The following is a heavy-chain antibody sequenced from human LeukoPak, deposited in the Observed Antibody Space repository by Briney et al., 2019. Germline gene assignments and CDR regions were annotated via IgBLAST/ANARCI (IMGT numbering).Heavy chain of an antibody. J-gene: IGHJ4*02. D-gene: IGHD3-22*01. CDR3: AREMYYYDSSGYYPTFDY. CDR1: GFTFSSYS. CDR2: ISNSSSYI. Sequence: PGGSLRLSCAASGFTFSSYSMNWVRQAPGKGLEWVSSISNSSSYIYYADSVKGRFTISRDNAKNSLYLQMNSLRAEDTAVYYCAREMYYYDSSGYYPTFDYWGQGTLVTVSS. V-gene: IGHV3-21*01.